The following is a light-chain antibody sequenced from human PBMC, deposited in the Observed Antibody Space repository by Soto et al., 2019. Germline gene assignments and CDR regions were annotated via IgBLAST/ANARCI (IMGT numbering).Light chain of an antibody. Sequence: SALTQPSSLSGSPGQSITISCTGTISDVGGYNYVSWYQQHPGKAPKLMIYEVSNRPSGVSNRFSGSKSGNTASLTISGLQAEDEADYYCSSYTSSSTIYVFGTGTKVTVL. CDR3: SSYTSSSTIYV. CDR1: ISDVGGYNY. CDR2: EVS. V-gene: IGLV2-14*01. J-gene: IGLJ1*01.